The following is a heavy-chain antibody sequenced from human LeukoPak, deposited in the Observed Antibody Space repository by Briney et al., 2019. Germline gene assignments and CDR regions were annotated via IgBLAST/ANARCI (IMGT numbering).Heavy chain of an antibody. CDR3: AKEQRYEPQMDY. CDR2: ISSSSSYI. CDR1: GFTFSSYS. Sequence: PGGSLRLSCAASGFTFSSYSMNWVRQAPGKGLEWVSSISSSSSYIYYADSVKGRFTISRDNAKNSLYLQMNSLRAEDTAVYYCAKEQRYEPQMDYWGQGTLVTVSS. J-gene: IGHJ4*02. D-gene: IGHD5-12*01. V-gene: IGHV3-21*04.